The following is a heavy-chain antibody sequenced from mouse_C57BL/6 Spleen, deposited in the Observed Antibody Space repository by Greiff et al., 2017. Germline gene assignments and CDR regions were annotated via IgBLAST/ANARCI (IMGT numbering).Heavy chain of an antibody. Sequence: VKLQESGPELVKPGASVKISCKASGYAFSSSWMNWVKQRPGKGLEWIGRIYPGDGDTNYNGKFKGKATLTADKSSSTAYMQLSSLTSEDSAVYFCARDYDYGDYYAMDYWGQGTSVTVSS. CDR3: ARDYDYGDYYAMDY. D-gene: IGHD2-4*01. CDR2: IYPGDGDT. J-gene: IGHJ4*01. CDR1: GYAFSSSW. V-gene: IGHV1-82*01.